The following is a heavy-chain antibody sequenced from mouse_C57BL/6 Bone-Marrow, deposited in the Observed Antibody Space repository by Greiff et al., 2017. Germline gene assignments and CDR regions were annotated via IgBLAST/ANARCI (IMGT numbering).Heavy chain of an antibody. Sequence: QVQLKQSGAELARPGASVKMSCKASGYTFTSYTMHWVKQRPGQGLEWIGYIHPSSGYTKYNQKFKDKATLTADKSSSTAYMQLSSLTSEDSAVYYCAGAGYYNIFDYWGQGTTLTVSA. V-gene: IGHV1-4*01. CDR1: GYTFTSYT. J-gene: IGHJ2*01. D-gene: IGHD1-1*01. CDR3: AGAGYYNIFDY. CDR2: IHPSSGYT.